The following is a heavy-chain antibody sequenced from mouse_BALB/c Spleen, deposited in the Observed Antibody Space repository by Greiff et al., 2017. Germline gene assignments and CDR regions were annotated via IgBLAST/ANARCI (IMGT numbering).Heavy chain of an antibody. CDR3: AREGNDVGGAMDY. D-gene: IGHD2-2*01. CDR1: GFSFSSYA. CDR2: ISSDGSYT. Sequence: EVQLVQSGGGLVKPGGSLKLSCEASGFSFSSYAMSWVRQSPAKRLEWVADISSDGSYTYYHDTVKGRFTISRNNARNTLYLEMSRLRSEDTAMYDCAREGNDVGGAMDYWGQGTSVTVSS. V-gene: IGHV5-9-4*01. J-gene: IGHJ4*01.